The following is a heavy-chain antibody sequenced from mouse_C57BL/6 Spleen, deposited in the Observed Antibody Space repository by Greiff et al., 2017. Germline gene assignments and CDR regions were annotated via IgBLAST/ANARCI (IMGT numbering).Heavy chain of an antibody. CDR3: ARYYGSSSWYFDV. CDR1: GYTFTSYW. J-gene: IGHJ1*03. Sequence: QVQLQQPGAELVKPGASVKLSCKASGYTFTSYWMHWVKQRPGRGLEWIGRIAPNSGGTKYNEKFKSKATLTVDKPSSTAYMQLSSLTSEDSAVYYCARYYGSSSWYFDVWGTGTTVTVSS. CDR2: IAPNSGGT. V-gene: IGHV1-72*01. D-gene: IGHD1-1*01.